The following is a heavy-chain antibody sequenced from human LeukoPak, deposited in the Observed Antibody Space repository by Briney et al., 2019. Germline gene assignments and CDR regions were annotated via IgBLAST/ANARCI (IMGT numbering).Heavy chain of an antibody. CDR1: GFSFSSYR. CDR3: AKNGDRGAYCSGGTCYPYYYYYMDV. J-gene: IGHJ6*03. Sequence: AGGSLRLSCAASGFSFSSYRMNWVRQAPGRGLEWVSAISTTGGTTYYADSVRGRFTISRDNSRNTLYLQMNSLRAEDTAIYYCAKNGDRGAYCSGGTCYPYYYYYMDVWGKGTTVTISS. D-gene: IGHD2-15*01. V-gene: IGHV3-23*01. CDR2: ISTTGGTT.